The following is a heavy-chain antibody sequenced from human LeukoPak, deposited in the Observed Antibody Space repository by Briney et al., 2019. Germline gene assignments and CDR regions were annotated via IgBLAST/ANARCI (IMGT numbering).Heavy chain of an antibody. V-gene: IGHV5-51*01. CDR3: ARGGYCSSTSCYSGWFDP. Sequence: GESLKISCKGSGYSFTSYWIGWVRQMPGKGLEWMGIIYPGDSDTRYSPSFQGQVTISADKSISTAYLQWSSLKASETAMYYCARGGYCSSTSCYSGWFDPWGQGTLVTVSS. D-gene: IGHD2-2*01. CDR2: IYPGDSDT. CDR1: GYSFTSYW. J-gene: IGHJ5*02.